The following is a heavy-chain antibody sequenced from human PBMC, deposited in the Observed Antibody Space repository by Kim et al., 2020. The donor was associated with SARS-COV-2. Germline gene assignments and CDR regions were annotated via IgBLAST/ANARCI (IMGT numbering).Heavy chain of an antibody. CDR3: ARDGQRWLQFMAFDI. V-gene: IGHV1-46*01. D-gene: IGHD5-12*01. Sequence: QKLQGRDTMTRDTSTSTVYMELSSLRSEDTAVYYCARDGQRWLQFMAFDIWGQGTMVTVSS. J-gene: IGHJ3*02.